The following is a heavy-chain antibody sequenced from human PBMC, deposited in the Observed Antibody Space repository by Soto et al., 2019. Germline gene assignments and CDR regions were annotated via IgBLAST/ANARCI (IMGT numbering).Heavy chain of an antibody. J-gene: IGHJ4*02. V-gene: IGHV3-23*01. Sequence: EVQLLESGGGLVQPGGSLRLSCAASGFTFSSYAMSWVRQAPGNGLEWVSAISGSGGSTYYADSVKGRFTISRDNSTNTLSLQMNSRRAEDTAVYYCASIWVGGDYWGQGTLVTVSS. D-gene: IGHD7-27*01. CDR3: ASIWVGGDY. CDR1: GFTFSSYA. CDR2: ISGSGGST.